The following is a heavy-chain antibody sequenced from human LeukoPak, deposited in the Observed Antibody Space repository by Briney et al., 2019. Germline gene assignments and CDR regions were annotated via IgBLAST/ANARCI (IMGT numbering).Heavy chain of an antibody. V-gene: IGHV1-8*01. CDR1: VYSFSEHD. CDR2: INPNRGNK. D-gene: IGHD1-1*01. J-gene: IGHJ4*02. Sequence: ASVKVSCLTSVYSFSEHDILLLRQATGQGLEWIGWINPNRGNKGYAQKFQGRDAMTRDTSRTTAYMELSSLTSEDTTVDFCATCRVGLYNSNDFWGQGTLVTVSS. CDR3: ATCRVGLYNSNDF.